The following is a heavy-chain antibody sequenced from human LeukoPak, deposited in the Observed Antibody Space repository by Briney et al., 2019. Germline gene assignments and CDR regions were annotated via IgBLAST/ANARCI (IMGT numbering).Heavy chain of an antibody. CDR2: INPSGGST. Sequence: ASVKVSCKASGYTFTSYYMHWVRQAPGQGLEWMGIINPSGGSTSYAQKFQGRVTMTRDTSTSTVYMELSSLRSEDTAVYYCARGGSSGYYPNLPLDYWGQGTLVTVSS. J-gene: IGHJ4*02. V-gene: IGHV1-46*01. CDR1: GYTFTSYY. D-gene: IGHD3-22*01. CDR3: ARGGSSGYYPNLPLDY.